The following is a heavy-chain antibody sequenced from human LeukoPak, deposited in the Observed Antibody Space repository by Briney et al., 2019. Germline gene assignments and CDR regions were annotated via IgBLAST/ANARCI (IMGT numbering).Heavy chain of an antibody. CDR1: GGSISTGGYY. CDR2: IYYRGST. V-gene: IGHV4-31*03. J-gene: IGHJ4*02. D-gene: IGHD4/OR15-4a*01. CDR3: ARATDYGDSYYFDH. Sequence: SQALSLTCTVSGGSISTGGYYWSWIRQHPGKGLEYVGYIYYRGSTYYSPSLKSRLTISLDTPNNQFSLKLRSVTAADTAVYYCARATDYGDSYYFDHWGQGTPVTVSS.